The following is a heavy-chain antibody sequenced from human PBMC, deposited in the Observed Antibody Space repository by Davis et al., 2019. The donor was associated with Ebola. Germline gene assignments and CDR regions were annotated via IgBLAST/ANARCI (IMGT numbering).Heavy chain of an antibody. Sequence: GESLKISCAASGFTFSSYAMSWVRQAPGKGLEWVSAISGSGGSTYYADSVKGRFTISRDNSKNTLYLQMNSLRAEDTAVYYCAKDHVVRGVLYYFDYWGQGTLVTVSS. CDR1: GFTFSSYA. CDR2: ISGSGGST. D-gene: IGHD3-10*01. CDR3: AKDHVVRGVLYYFDY. V-gene: IGHV3-23*01. J-gene: IGHJ4*02.